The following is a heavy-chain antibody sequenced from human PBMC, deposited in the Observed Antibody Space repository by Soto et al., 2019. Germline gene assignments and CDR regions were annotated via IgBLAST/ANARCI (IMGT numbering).Heavy chain of an antibody. CDR1: GFTFSSYA. Sequence: GGSLRLSCAASGFTFSSYAMSWVRQAPGKGLEWVSAISGSGGSTYYADSVKGRFTISGDNSKNTLYLQMNSLRAEDTAVYYCAKVVYSSSWYSDGATDYWGQGTLVTVSS. CDR2: ISGSGGST. V-gene: IGHV3-23*01. D-gene: IGHD6-13*01. J-gene: IGHJ4*02. CDR3: AKVVYSSSWYSDGATDY.